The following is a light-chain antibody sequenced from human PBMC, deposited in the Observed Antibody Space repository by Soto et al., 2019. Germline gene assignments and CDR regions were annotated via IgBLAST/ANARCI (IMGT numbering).Light chain of an antibody. V-gene: IGLV2-8*01. Sequence: QSVLTQPPSASGSPGQSVTISCTGTSSDVGGYKYVSWYQQHPGKAPKLMIYEVSKRPSGVPDRFSGSKSGNTASLTVSGLQAEDEADYYCSSYAGINTNVLFGGGTKLTVL. CDR1: SSDVGGYKY. J-gene: IGLJ2*01. CDR3: SSYAGINTNVL. CDR2: EVS.